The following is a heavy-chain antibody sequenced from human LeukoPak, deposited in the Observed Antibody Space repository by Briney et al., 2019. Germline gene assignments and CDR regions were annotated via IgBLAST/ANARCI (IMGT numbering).Heavy chain of an antibody. J-gene: IGHJ3*02. CDR2: IYTSGCT. V-gene: IGHV4-4*07. CDR1: GGSISSYY. D-gene: IGHD2-2*01. Sequence: SETLSLTCTVSGGSISSYYWSWIRQPAGKGLEWIGRIYTSGCTNYNPSLKSRVTMSVDTSKNQFSLKLSSVTAADTAVYYCARELLGYCSSTSCQGTFDIWGQGTMVTVSS. CDR3: ARELLGYCSSTSCQGTFDI.